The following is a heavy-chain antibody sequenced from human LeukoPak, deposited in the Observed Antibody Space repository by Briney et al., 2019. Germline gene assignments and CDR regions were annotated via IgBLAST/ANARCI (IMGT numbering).Heavy chain of an antibody. J-gene: IGHJ6*03. Sequence: ASVKVSCKASGYTFTGYYMHWVRQAPGQGLEWMGWINPNSGGTNYAQKFQGRVTMTRDTSISTAYMELSRLRSDDTAVYYCARGPGSWYRANYYYYMDVWGKGTTVTISS. D-gene: IGHD6-13*01. CDR3: ARGPGSWYRANYYYYMDV. CDR1: GYTFTGYY. V-gene: IGHV1-2*02. CDR2: INPNSGGT.